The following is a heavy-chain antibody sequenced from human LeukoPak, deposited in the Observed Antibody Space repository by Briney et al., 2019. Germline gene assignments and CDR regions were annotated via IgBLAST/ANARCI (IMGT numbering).Heavy chain of an antibody. V-gene: IGHV4-59*01. CDR3: ARGRRGSYYRYYYYYMDV. CDR1: GGSISSYY. Sequence: SETLSLTCTVSGGSISSYYWSWIRQPPGKGLEWIGEINHSGSTNYNPSLKSRVTISVDTSKNQFSLKLSSVTAADTAVYYCARGRRGSYYRYYYYYMDVWGKGTTVTISS. J-gene: IGHJ6*03. D-gene: IGHD1-26*01. CDR2: INHSGST.